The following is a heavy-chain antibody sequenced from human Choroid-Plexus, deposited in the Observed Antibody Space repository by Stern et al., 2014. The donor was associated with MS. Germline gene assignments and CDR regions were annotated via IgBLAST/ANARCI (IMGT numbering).Heavy chain of an antibody. J-gene: IGHJ5*02. D-gene: IGHD2/OR15-2a*01. CDR2: VSYDGSNK. Sequence: QVQLVQSGGGLSSPGRPLSFSGEASGFPLGSCAIPWVRQAQAKGLGWGAGVSYDGSNKYYADSVKGRFTISRDNSQNTLYMQMSSLRPEDTAVYYCAKDRQYLTYFFDHWGQGSLVTVSS. CDR3: AKDRQYLTYFFDH. CDR1: GFPLGSCA. V-gene: IGHV3-30*18.